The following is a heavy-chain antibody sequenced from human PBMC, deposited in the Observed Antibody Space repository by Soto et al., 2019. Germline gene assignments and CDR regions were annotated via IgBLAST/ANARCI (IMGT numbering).Heavy chain of an antibody. CDR2: VYYTGTT. Sequence: QVLLQESGPGQVKPSETLSLTCTVSGGSIGSYHWSWVRQPPGKGLEWIASVYYTGTTNYNPSLGSRVTISIDAPENQISLTPTSVTAADTAFYYCARDTVLTGMFDLWGQGTLVTVSS. CDR3: ARDTVLTGMFDL. CDR1: GGSIGSYH. V-gene: IGHV4-59*01. J-gene: IGHJ5*02. D-gene: IGHD4-17*01.